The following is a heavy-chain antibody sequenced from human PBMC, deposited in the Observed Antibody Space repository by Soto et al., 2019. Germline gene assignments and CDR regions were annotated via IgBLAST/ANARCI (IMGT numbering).Heavy chain of an antibody. CDR1: GFTVSSNY. D-gene: IGHD4-17*01. V-gene: IGHV3-21*01. CDR2: ISNSRSYI. J-gene: IGHJ6*02. Sequence: VGSLRLSCAASGFTVSSNYMSWVRLAPVKGLEWVSSISNSRSYIYYADSVKGRFTISRDNAKDSLYLQMSSLRAEDTAVYYCARKGYGDYGGMDVWGQGTTVTVSS. CDR3: ARKGYGDYGGMDV.